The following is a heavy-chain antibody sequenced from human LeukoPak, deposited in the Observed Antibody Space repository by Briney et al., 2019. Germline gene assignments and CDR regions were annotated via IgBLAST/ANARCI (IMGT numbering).Heavy chain of an antibody. CDR1: GFTFDDYA. CDR3: AKGMITFGGVIVAIFDY. V-gene: IGHV3-9*03. D-gene: IGHD3-16*02. J-gene: IGHJ4*02. Sequence: PGGSLRLSCAASGFTFDDYAMHWVRQAPGKGLEWVSGISWNSGSIGYADSVKGRFTISRDSAKNSLYLQMNSLRAEDMALYYCAKGMITFGGVIVAIFDYWGQGTLVTVSS. CDR2: ISWNSGSI.